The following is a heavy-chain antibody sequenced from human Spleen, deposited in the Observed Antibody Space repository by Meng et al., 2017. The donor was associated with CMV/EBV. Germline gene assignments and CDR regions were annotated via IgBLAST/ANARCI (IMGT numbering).Heavy chain of an antibody. CDR2: IRPDGGNK. Sequence: GGSLRLSCVASGFSFSNYDMHWVRQSPGKGLEWVAFIRPDGGNKYYADSLKGRFTVSRDNSKSTLYLHMNSLRPEDTAGYYCANGGSYYASRNPSGFDYWGQGTLVTVSS. D-gene: IGHD3-10*01. V-gene: IGHV3-30*02. CDR1: GFSFSNYD. J-gene: IGHJ4*02. CDR3: ANGGSYYASRNPSGFDY.